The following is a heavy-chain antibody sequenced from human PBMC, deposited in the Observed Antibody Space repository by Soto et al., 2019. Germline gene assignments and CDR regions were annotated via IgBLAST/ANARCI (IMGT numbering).Heavy chain of an antibody. CDR2: FDPEDGET. CDR1: GYTLTELS. CDR3: ATAGVTGTTQGYYYYYGMDV. V-gene: IGHV1-24*01. J-gene: IGHJ6*02. D-gene: IGHD1-7*01. Sequence: ASVKVSCKVSGYTLTELSMHWVRQAPGKGLEWMGGFDPEDGETIYAQKNQGRVTMTEDTSTDTAYMELSSLRSEDTAVYYCATAGVTGTTQGYYYYYGMDVWGQGTTVTVSS.